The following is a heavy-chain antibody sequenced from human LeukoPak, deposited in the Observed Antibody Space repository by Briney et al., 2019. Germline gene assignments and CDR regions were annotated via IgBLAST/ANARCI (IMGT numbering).Heavy chain of an antibody. D-gene: IGHD3-22*01. CDR3: ARGHYYDSSGYYYYYYGMDV. J-gene: IGHJ6*02. CDR1: GYTFTSYD. V-gene: IGHV1-8*01. CDR2: MKPNSGNT. Sequence: ASVKVSCKASGYTFTSYDINWVRQATGQGLEWMGWMKPNSGNTGYAQKFQGRVTMTRNTSISTAYMELSSLRSEDTAVYYCARGHYYDSSGYYYYYYGMDVWGQGTTVTVSS.